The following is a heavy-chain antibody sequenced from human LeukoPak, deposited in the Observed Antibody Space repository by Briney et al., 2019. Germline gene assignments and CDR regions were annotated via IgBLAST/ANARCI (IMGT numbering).Heavy chain of an antibody. V-gene: IGHV3-48*03. J-gene: IGHJ4*02. CDR1: GFTFSSYE. D-gene: IGHD3-22*01. CDR2: ISSSGSTI. CDR3: AREFDYYDSSGYPY. Sequence: PGGSLRLSXAASGFTFSSYEMNWVRQAPGKGLEWASYISSSGSTIYYADSVKGRFTISRDNAKNSLYLQMNSLRAEDTAVYYCAREFDYYDSSGYPYWGQGTLVTVSS.